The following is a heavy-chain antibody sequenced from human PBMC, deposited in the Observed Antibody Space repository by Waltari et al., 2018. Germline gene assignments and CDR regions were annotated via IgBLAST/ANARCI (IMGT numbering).Heavy chain of an antibody. CDR3: ARRPAAADREWFDP. CDR1: GGSISSYY. J-gene: IGHJ5*02. V-gene: IGHV4-59*01. D-gene: IGHD6-13*01. CDR2: IYYSGST. Sequence: QVQLQESGPGLVKPSETLSLTCTVSGGSISSYYWSWIRQPPGKGLEWIGYIYYSGSTNYNPSLKSRVTISVDTSKNQFSLKLSSVTAADTAVYYCARRPAAADREWFDPWGQGTLVTVSS.